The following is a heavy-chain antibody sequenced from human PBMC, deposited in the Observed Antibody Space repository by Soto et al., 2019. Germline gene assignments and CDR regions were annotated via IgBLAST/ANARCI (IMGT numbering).Heavy chain of an antibody. V-gene: IGHV3-48*02. CDR2: ISSSGDTT. D-gene: IGHD2-21*02. CDR3: ARLPKGSLVTA. Sequence: VQLVESGGGLVSPGGSLTLSCVGSGFRFSDHSMHWVRRAPGTGLQWLSYISSSGDTTHYADFVRGRFTVSRDNAKNSVFLRMDSLRDDDTAMYYCARLPKGSLVTAWGQGTLVTVSS. CDR1: GFRFSDHS. J-gene: IGHJ4*02.